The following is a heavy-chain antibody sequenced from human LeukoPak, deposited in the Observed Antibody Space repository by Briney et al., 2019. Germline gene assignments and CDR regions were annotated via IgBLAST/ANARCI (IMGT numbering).Heavy chain of an antibody. Sequence: PGRSLRLSCATFGFTFSNYGMHWVRQAPGKGLEWVAIIYYDGSKKNYADSVRGRFTFSRDNSKNTLYLQMNSLRVEDTAVYYCATWRGSGSYGGYFDYWGQGTPVTVSS. J-gene: IGHJ4*02. CDR1: GFTFSNYG. CDR2: IYYDGSKK. V-gene: IGHV3-33*01. D-gene: IGHD3-10*01. CDR3: ATWRGSGSYGGYFDY.